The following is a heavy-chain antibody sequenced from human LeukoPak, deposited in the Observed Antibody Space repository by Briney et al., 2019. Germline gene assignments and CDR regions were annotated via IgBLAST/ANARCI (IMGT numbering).Heavy chain of an antibody. V-gene: IGHV3-21*01. Sequence: GGSLRLSCAASGFXFSSYSINWVRQAPGKGLEWVSSISSSSSYIYYADSLKGRFTISRDNAKTSLYLHMNSLRAEDTAVYYCARDGESRGNWNDYYYYGMDVWGQGTTVTVSS. CDR1: GFXFSSYS. D-gene: IGHD1-1*01. CDR2: ISSSSSYI. J-gene: IGHJ6*02. CDR3: ARDGESRGNWNDYYYYGMDV.